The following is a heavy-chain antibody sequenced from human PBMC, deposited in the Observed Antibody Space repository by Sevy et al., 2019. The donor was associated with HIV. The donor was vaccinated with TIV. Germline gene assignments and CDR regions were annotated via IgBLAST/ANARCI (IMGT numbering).Heavy chain of an antibody. J-gene: IGHJ4*02. D-gene: IGHD3-22*01. CDR1: GFTFSNYA. CDR2: ISGSGGSGDKT. CDR3: ARKYDSSGYFDY. V-gene: IGHV3-23*01. Sequence: GGSLRLSCAASGFTFSNYAMNWVRQAPGKGLEWVSGISGSGGSGDKTNYADSVKGRFTISSDDSKNSLYLQLNSLRAEDTAIYYCARKYDSSGYFDYWGQVTLVTVSS.